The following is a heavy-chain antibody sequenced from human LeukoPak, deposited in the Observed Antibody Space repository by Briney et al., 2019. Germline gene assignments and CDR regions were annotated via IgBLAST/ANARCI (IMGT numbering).Heavy chain of an antibody. CDR3: ARVFSYGGNWYYFDY. CDR1: GFTFSSYS. V-gene: IGHV3-48*01. CDR2: ISSIRSTI. J-gene: IGHJ4*02. Sequence: PGGSLRLSCAASGFTFSSYSMSWVRQAPGKGLERVSYISSIRSTIYYAASVKGRLPMPRNKAKNPLYLQMNSLRAEDTAVYYCARVFSYGGNWYYFDYWGQGTLVTISS. D-gene: IGHD4-23*01.